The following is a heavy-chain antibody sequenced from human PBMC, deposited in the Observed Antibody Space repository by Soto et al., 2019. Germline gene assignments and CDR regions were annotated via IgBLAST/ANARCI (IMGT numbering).Heavy chain of an antibody. CDR3: AKFDTTPGRGGSFPYHSNGTDV. Sequence: GGYLRLSCAASGFTFSSYAMSWVRQAPGKGLEWVSAISGSGGSTYYADSVKGRFTISRDNSKNTLYLQMNSLRAEDTAVYYCAKFDTTPGRGGSFPYHSNGTDVSGPATTVTV. CDR2: ISGSGGST. J-gene: IGHJ6*02. D-gene: IGHD2-15*01. CDR1: GFTFSSYA. V-gene: IGHV3-23*01.